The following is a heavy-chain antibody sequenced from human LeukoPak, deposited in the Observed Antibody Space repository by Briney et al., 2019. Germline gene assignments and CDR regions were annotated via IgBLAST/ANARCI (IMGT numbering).Heavy chain of an antibody. J-gene: IGHJ4*02. Sequence: GGSLRLSCAASGFTFSSYAMSWVRQAPGKGLEWVSVISVGGGGTTYADSVKGRFTISRDNPKNTLYLQMNSLRAEDTAVYYCAGSSSWYYFKYWGQGTLVTVSS. CDR3: AGSSSWYYFKY. CDR1: GFTFSSYA. D-gene: IGHD6-13*01. CDR2: ISVGGGGT. V-gene: IGHV3-23*01.